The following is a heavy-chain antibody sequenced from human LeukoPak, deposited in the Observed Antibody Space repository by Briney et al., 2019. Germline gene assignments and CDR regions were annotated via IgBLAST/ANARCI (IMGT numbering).Heavy chain of an antibody. J-gene: IGHJ6*03. CDR1: GFTFSSYG. V-gene: IGHV3-30*18. D-gene: IGHD3-3*01. Sequence: GGSLRLSCAASGFTFSSYGMHWVRQAPGKGLEWVAVISYDGSNKYYADSVKGRFTISRDNSKNTLYLQMNSLRAEDTAVYYCAKDPQYYDFWSGYLNPTDYYYYYMDVWGKGTTVTVSS. CDR2: ISYDGSNK. CDR3: AKDPQYYDFWSGYLNPTDYYYYYMDV.